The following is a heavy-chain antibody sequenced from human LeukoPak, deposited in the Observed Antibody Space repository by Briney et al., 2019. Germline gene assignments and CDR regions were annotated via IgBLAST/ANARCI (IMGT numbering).Heavy chain of an antibody. V-gene: IGHV4-34*01. J-gene: IGHJ5*02. CDR1: GGSFSGYY. CDR2: INHSGST. CDR3: ARGFTGVRGVIPLQYNWFDP. D-gene: IGHD3-10*01. Sequence: SSETLSLTCAVYGGSFSGYYWSWIRQPPGKGLEWIGEINHSGSTNYNPSLKSRVTISVDTSKNQFSLKLSSVTAADTAVYYCARGFTGVRGVIPLQYNWFDPWGQGTLVTVSS.